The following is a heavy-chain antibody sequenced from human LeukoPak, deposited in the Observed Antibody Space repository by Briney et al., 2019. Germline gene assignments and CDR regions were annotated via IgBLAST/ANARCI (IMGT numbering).Heavy chain of an antibody. CDR1: GFTFSSHA. J-gene: IGHJ5*02. V-gene: IGHV3-23*01. Sequence: PGGSLRLSCAASGFTFSSHAMTWVRQAPGKGLEWVSSITISGDKTLYTDSVKGRFTISRDNSKNTLYLQMNSLRAEDTAVYYCARALVRGWFDPWGQGTLVTVSS. CDR3: ARALVRGWFDP. D-gene: IGHD6-13*01. CDR2: ITISGDKT.